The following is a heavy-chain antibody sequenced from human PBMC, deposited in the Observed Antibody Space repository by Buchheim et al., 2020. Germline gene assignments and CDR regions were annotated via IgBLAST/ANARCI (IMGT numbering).Heavy chain of an antibody. J-gene: IGHJ6*03. V-gene: IGHV1-69*06. CDR2: IIPIFGTA. Sequence: QVQLVQSGAEVKKPGSSVKVSCKASGGTFSSYAISWVRQAPGQGLEWMGGIIPIFGTANYAQKFQGRVTITADKSTSTAYMELTSLRSEDTAVYDCASPKRQDRADYYYYNMDDWGKGTT. CDR3: ASPKRQDRADYYYYNMDD. CDR1: GGTFSSYA.